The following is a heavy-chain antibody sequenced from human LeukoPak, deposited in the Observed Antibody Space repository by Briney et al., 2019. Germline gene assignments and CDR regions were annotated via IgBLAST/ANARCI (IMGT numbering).Heavy chain of an antibody. Sequence: GGSLRLSCAASGFTVSSNYMNWVRQAPGKGLEWVSYISSSGSTIYYADSVKGRFTISRDNAKNSLYLQMNSLRAEDTAVYYCARAHRSITMVRGVISVWGKGTTVTISS. D-gene: IGHD3-10*01. V-gene: IGHV3-48*03. CDR1: GFTVSSNY. J-gene: IGHJ6*04. CDR2: ISSSGSTI. CDR3: ARAHRSITMVRGVISV.